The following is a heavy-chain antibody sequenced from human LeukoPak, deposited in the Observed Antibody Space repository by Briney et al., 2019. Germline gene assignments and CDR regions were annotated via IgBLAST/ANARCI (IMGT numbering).Heavy chain of an antibody. CDR2: IKEDGSEK. D-gene: IGHD6-19*01. V-gene: IGHV3-7*01. CDR1: GFTFSSYW. Sequence: GGSLRLSCAASGFTFSSYWMGWVRQAPGKGLEWVANIKEDGSEKYYVDSVKGRFTISRDNAQNSLYLQMNSLRAEDTAVYYCASTYPGIALAGTFDYWGQGTLVTVSS. CDR3: ASTYPGIALAGTFDY. J-gene: IGHJ4*02.